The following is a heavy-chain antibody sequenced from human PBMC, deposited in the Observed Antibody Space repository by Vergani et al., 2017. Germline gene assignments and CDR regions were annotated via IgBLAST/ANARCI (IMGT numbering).Heavy chain of an antibody. CDR2: ISSSSSYI. CDR1: GFTFSSYS. Sequence: EVQLVESGGGLVKPGGSLRLSCAASGFTFSSYSMNWVRQAPGKGLEWVSSISSSSSYIYYADSVKGRFTISSDNAKNSLYLQMNSLRAEDTAVYYCAREDGDCVGSEYFQHWGQGTLVTVSS. CDR3: AREDGDCVGSEYFQH. V-gene: IGHV3-21*01. J-gene: IGHJ1*01. D-gene: IGHD2-21*02.